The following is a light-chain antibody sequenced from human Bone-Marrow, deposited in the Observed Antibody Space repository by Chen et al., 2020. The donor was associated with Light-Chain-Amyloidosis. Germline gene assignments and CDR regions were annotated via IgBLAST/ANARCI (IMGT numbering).Light chain of an antibody. CDR1: SGSIATNY. CDR2: EDD. CDR3: QSYQGSSQGV. V-gene: IGLV6-57*01. J-gene: IGLJ3*02. Sequence: NFMLTQPHSVSESPGKTVIISCTRSSGSIATNYVQWDQQRPGSSPTTVIYEDDQRPSVVPDRFPGSIDRSSNSASLTISELQTEDEADYYCQSYQGSSQGVFGGGTKLTVL.